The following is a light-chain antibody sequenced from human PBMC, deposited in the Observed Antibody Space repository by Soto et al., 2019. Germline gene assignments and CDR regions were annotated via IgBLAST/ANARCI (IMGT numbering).Light chain of an antibody. CDR2: GAS. V-gene: IGKV3-15*01. Sequence: EIVLTQSPATLSLSAWERATLSCRASQSVSSYLAWYQQKPGQAPRLLRYGASTRVTGIPARFSGSGSGTEFTLTISSLQSEDFAVYYCQQYNNWPPITFGQGTRLEIK. CDR3: QQYNNWPPIT. CDR1: QSVSSY. J-gene: IGKJ5*01.